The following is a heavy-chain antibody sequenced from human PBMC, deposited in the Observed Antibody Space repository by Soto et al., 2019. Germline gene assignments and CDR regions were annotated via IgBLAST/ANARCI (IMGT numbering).Heavy chain of an antibody. CDR2: ISAYNGNT. CDR1: GYTFTSYG. CDR3: ARDRAAAGTYWFDP. V-gene: IGHV1-18*01. Sequence: ASVKVSCKASGYTFTSYGISWVRQAPGQGLEWMGWISAYNGNTNYAQKLQGRATMTTDTSTSTAYMELRSLRSDNTAVYYCARDRAAAGTYWFDPWGQGTLVTV. D-gene: IGHD6-13*01. J-gene: IGHJ5*02.